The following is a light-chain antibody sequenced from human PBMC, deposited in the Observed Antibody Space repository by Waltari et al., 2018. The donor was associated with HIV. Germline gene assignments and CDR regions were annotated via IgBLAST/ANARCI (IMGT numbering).Light chain of an antibody. CDR2: EVT. Sequence: QSALTQPPSVSASPGQSVTISCTGTSSAVGSYNLVSWYQQSPGTAPKLMVYEVTYRPSGVPERFSGSKSGNTASLTISGLQAEDEADYYCSSFTSSSTVVFGGGTKLTVL. V-gene: IGLV2-18*02. J-gene: IGLJ3*02. CDR3: SSFTSSSTVV. CDR1: SSAVGSYNL.